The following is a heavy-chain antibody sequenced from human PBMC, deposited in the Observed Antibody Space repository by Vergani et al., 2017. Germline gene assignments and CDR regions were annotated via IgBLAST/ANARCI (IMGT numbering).Heavy chain of an antibody. CDR1: GFTFSSYS. Sequence: EVQLVESGGGLVKPGGSLRLSCAASGFTFSSYSMNWVRQAPGKGLEWVSSISSSSSYIYYADSVKGRFTISRDNAKNSLYLQMNSLRAEDTAVYYCARDRRQYYDILTGEFDYWGQGTLVTVSS. D-gene: IGHD3-9*01. CDR2: ISSSSSYI. J-gene: IGHJ4*02. CDR3: ARDRRQYYDILTGEFDY. V-gene: IGHV3-21*01.